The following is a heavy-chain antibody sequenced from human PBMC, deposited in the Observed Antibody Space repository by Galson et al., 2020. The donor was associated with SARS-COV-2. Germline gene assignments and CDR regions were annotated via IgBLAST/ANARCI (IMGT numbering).Heavy chain of an antibody. CDR1: GGSISSGGYY. Sequence: SETLSLTCTVSGGSISSGGYYWSWIRQHPGKGLEWIGYIYYSGSTYYNPSLKSRVTISVDTSKNQFSLKLSSVTAADTAVYYCARGLTYYYDSSGYPTYYFDYWGQGTLVTVSS. V-gene: IGHV4-31*03. CDR3: ARGLTYYYDSSGYPTYYFDY. CDR2: IYYSGST. D-gene: IGHD3-22*01. J-gene: IGHJ4*02.